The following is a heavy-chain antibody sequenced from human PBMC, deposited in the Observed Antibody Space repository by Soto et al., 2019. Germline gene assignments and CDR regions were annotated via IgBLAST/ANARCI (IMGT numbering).Heavy chain of an antibody. CDR2: IYRSGTT. J-gene: IGHJ4*02. CDR3: ARTHSGSYYSVFNY. D-gene: IGHD1-26*01. V-gene: IGHV4-38-2*01. Sequence: LSLTCVVSNFSISSGYYWGWIRQSPGKGLEWIASIYRSGTTSYNPSLKSRVNISVDPSKNQFSLMLTAVTAADTAVYYCARTHSGSYYSVFNYWGRGSLGTVST. CDR1: NFSISSGYY.